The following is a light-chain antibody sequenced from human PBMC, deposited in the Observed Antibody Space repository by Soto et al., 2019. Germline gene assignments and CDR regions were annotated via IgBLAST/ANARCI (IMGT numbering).Light chain of an antibody. J-gene: IGLJ1*01. V-gene: IGLV4-69*01. CDR3: QTWGTGIPWV. Sequence: QLVLTQSPSASASLGASVKLTCTLSSGHSSYAIAWHQQQPEKGPRYLMKVNSDGSHSKGDGIPDRFSGSSSGAERYLIISSLQSEDEADYYCQTWGTGIPWVFGTGTKVTVL. CDR1: SGHSSYA. CDR2: VNSDGSH.